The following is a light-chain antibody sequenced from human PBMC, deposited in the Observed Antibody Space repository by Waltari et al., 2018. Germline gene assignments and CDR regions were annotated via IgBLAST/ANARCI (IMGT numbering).Light chain of an antibody. J-gene: IGKJ2*01. Sequence: DIVMTQSPDSLPVSLGERANINCKPSQSVLSSSNNKNYLGWYQQKPGQPPTLFISLASTRESGVPYLFLGSGSATDFTLPICSLHAEEVAVYYCQHCYTSPYTIGRGTKVKI. V-gene: IGKV4-1*01. CDR1: QSVLSSSNNKNY. CDR3: QHCYTSPYT. CDR2: LAS.